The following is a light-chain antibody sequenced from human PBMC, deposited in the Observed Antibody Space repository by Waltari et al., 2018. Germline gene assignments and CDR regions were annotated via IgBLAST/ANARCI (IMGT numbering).Light chain of an antibody. CDR3: MQARQTPFT. CDR1: QSLRHSNGYYY. V-gene: IGKV2-28*01. CDR2: LGS. Sequence: EIVLTQSPLSLPVSPGEPASIPCRSSQSLRHSNGYYYLDWYLQKPGQSPKLLIYLGSSRASGVPGRFSGSGSGTDFTLLISRVEADDVGVYYCMQARQTPFTFGQGTKLEIK. J-gene: IGKJ2*01.